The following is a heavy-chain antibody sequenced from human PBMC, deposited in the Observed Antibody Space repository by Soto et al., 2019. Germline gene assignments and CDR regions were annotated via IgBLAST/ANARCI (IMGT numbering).Heavy chain of an antibody. V-gene: IGHV3-30*18. CDR2: ISYDGSNK. Sequence: PGGSLSLSCASSGFTFSSYGVHWVRQAPGKGLEWVAVISYDGSNKYYADSVKGRFTISRDNSKNTLYLQMNSLRAEDTAVYYCANILGYCSSTSCYPNYYYGMDVWGQGTTVTVSS. CDR3: ANILGYCSSTSCYPNYYYGMDV. J-gene: IGHJ6*02. D-gene: IGHD2-2*01. CDR1: GFTFSSYG.